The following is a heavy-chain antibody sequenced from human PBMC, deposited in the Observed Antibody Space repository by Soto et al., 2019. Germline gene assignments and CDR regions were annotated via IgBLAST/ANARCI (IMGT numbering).Heavy chain of an antibody. CDR2: ISSSGNTI. J-gene: IGHJ4*02. Sequence: QVQLVESGGGLVKTSGSLRIACAASGFTFSDYYMSWVRQAPGKGLEGVSYISSSGNTIYYADSVKGRFTISRDNAKNTAHLHMKSLRAEDKALYFCAKMSRENYHDPASSWGQGTLVTVSS. CDR1: GFTFSDYY. V-gene: IGHV3-11*01. CDR3: AKMSRENYHDPASS. D-gene: IGHD1-1*01.